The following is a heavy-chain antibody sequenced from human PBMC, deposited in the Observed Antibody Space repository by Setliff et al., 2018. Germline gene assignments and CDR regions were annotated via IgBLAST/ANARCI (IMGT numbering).Heavy chain of an antibody. V-gene: IGHV3-21*01. CDR3: ARSPGWIPWFDS. CDR2: FSSRNDYI. Sequence: PGGSLRLSCEASGFSFGNYAMNWVRQAPGKGLEWVASFSSRNDYIYHADSVKGRFTISRDNAKTSLYLQMDSLRVEDTAVYFCARSPGWIPWFDSWGQGTLVTVSS. J-gene: IGHJ5*01. D-gene: IGHD5-18*01. CDR1: GFSFGNYA.